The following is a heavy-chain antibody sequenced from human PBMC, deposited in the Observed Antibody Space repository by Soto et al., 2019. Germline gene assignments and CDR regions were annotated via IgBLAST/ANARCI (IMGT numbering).Heavy chain of an antibody. V-gene: IGHV3-48*03. CDR2: ITSSGSII. CDR3: ARRPKDYYYGMDV. J-gene: IGHJ6*02. Sequence: VHLVQSGGGLVQPGGSLRLSCAASGFTFSSYEMHWVRQAPGKGLEWLSYITSSGSIIYYAGSVKGRFTISRDSANNSLYLQMNSLRAEDTAVYYCARRPKDYYYGMDVWGQGTTVTVSS. CDR1: GFTFSSYE.